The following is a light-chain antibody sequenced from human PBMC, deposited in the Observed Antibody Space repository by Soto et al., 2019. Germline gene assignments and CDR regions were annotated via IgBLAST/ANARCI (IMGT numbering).Light chain of an antibody. Sequence: VFTHSPRTVPFTPEERATLSCRPTESISSRYLAWYQQKPGQAPRLLIYGASNRATGIPDRFSGSGSGTDFTLTISRLEPEDFAVYYCQQYGSSPPRLTFGGGARLEIK. CDR2: GAS. CDR3: QQYGSSPPRLT. J-gene: IGKJ5*01. CDR1: ESISSRY. V-gene: IGKV3-20*01.